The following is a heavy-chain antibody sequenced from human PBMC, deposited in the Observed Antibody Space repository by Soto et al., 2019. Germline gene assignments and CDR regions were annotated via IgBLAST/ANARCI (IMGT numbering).Heavy chain of an antibody. CDR1: GGSISSSSYY. CDR2: IYYSGST. Sequence: QLQLQESGPGLVKPSETLSLTCTVSGGSISSSSYYWGWIRQPPGKGLEWIGSIYYSGSTYSNPSLTRRVPIAVDTSKNQFALKPSSVTAADTPVYYCVSTVLWFGERPFDPWGQGTLVTVSS. D-gene: IGHD3-10*01. V-gene: IGHV4-39*01. J-gene: IGHJ5*02. CDR3: VSTVLWFGERPFDP.